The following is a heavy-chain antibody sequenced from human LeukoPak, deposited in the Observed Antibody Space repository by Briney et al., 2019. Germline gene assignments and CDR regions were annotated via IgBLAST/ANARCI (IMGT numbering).Heavy chain of an antibody. V-gene: IGHV4-38-2*02. J-gene: IGHJ4*02. D-gene: IGHD3-16*02. CDR1: DYSLSSAYF. Sequence: PSETLSLTCFVTDYSLSSAYFWGWIRQPQQTGLWWIVIISHMVSTYFSPSLKRRVIVSTDTSKNPFSMCLTSVIAAHTAVYYCVGEPCAGGYCYFIDYWGEGELVSVSS. CDR2: ISHMVST. CDR3: VGEPCAGGYCYFIDY.